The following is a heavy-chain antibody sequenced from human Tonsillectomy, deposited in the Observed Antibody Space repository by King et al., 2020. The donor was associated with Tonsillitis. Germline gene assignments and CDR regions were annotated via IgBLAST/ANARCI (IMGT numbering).Heavy chain of an antibody. D-gene: IGHD3-22*01. CDR3: ARAPYDSSGYNDVGLDY. CDR1: GFTFSVYA. CDR2: IRGGGGDT. J-gene: IGHJ4*02. Sequence: EVQLVESGGGLVQPGGSLRLSCAASGFTFSVYAMTWVRQAPGKGLEWVSAIRGGGGDTYYADSVKGRFTISRDNSKNIMCLQMNSLRAEDTAVYYCARAPYDSSGYNDVGLDYWGQGSLVTVAS. V-gene: IGHV3-23*04.